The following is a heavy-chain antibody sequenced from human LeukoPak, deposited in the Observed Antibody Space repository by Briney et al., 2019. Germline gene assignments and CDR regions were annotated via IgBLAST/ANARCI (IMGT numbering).Heavy chain of an antibody. Sequence: SETLSLTCTVSGGSISSSSYYWGWIRQPPGKGLEWIGCIYYSGSTYYNPSLKSRVTISVDTSKNQFSLKLSSVTAADTAVYYCARPKLELTNENWFDPWGQGTLVTVSS. D-gene: IGHD1-7*01. CDR2: IYYSGST. V-gene: IGHV4-39*01. CDR3: ARPKLELTNENWFDP. J-gene: IGHJ5*02. CDR1: GGSISSSSYY.